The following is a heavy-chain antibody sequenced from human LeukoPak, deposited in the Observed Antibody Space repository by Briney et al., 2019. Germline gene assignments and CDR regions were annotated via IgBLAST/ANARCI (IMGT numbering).Heavy chain of an antibody. V-gene: IGHV3-30*02. CDR2: ISDSGGDK. J-gene: IGHJ4*02. Sequence: GGSLRLSCAASGFTFSRYGFHWVRQAPGKGLEWVAFISDSGGDKWFGDSVKGRFTISRDKSKNTVNLQMSSLRVEDTAVYYCARDGGSESYALDYWGQETLVTVST. D-gene: IGHD3-10*01. CDR3: ARDGGSESYALDY. CDR1: GFTFSRYG.